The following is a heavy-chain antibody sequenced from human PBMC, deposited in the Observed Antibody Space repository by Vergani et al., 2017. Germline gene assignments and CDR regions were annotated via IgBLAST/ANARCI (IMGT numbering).Heavy chain of an antibody. CDR1: GFTFSTYA. V-gene: IGHV3-23*01. J-gene: IGHJ4*02. D-gene: IGHD1-26*01. Sequence: EVQLLESGGSLKQPGGSVRLSCAASGFTFSTYAMHWVRQAPGKGLEWVSALTGGGGSTYYADSLKGSFIISRDNSRDTLYLQMNSLRPEDTATYYCVKDAGSYENFFDSWGQGTMVTVSS. CDR2: LTGGGGST. CDR3: VKDAGSYENFFDS.